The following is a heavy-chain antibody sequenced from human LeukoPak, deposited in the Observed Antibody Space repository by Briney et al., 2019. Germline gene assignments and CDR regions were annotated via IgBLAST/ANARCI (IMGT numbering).Heavy chain of an antibody. J-gene: IGHJ5*02. D-gene: IGHD3-3*01. CDR3: AKGTVLRFLEWLFEADYNWFDP. CDR1: RFTFSNYA. Sequence: GGSLRLSCAASRFTFSNYAMNWVRQAPGKGLEWVSTVSAGGGSTYYADSAKGRFTISRDNSKNTLYLQMNSLRAEDTAVYYCAKGTVLRFLEWLFEADYNWFDPWGQGTLVTVSS. V-gene: IGHV3-23*01. CDR2: VSAGGGST.